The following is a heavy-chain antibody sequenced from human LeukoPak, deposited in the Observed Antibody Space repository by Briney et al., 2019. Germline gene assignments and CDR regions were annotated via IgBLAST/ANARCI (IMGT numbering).Heavy chain of an antibody. CDR2: IIPILGIA. Sequence: SVKVSCKASEGTFSSYAISWVRQAPGQGLEWMGRIIPILGIANYAQKFQGRVTITADKSTSTAYMELSSLRSEDTAVYYCARGVTYYYDSSGYYWAWFDPWGQGTLVTVSS. D-gene: IGHD3-22*01. CDR3: ARGVTYYYDSSGYYWAWFDP. CDR1: EGTFSSYA. V-gene: IGHV1-69*04. J-gene: IGHJ5*02.